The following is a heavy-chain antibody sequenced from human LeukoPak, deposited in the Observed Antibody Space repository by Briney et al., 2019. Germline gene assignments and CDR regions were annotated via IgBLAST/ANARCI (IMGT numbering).Heavy chain of an antibody. Sequence: SETLSLTCTVSGGSISSHYWSWIRQPPGKGLEWIGYIYYSGSTNYNPSLKSRVTISVDTSKNQFSLKLSSVTAADTAVYYRARVAYYYDAWGQGTMVTVSS. CDR2: IYYSGST. V-gene: IGHV4-59*11. J-gene: IGHJ3*01. CDR1: GGSISSHY. CDR3: ARVAYYYDA. D-gene: IGHD3-10*01.